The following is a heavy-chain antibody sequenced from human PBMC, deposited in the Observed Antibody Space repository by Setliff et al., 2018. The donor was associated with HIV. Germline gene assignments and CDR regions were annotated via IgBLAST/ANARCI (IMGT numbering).Heavy chain of an antibody. CDR2: ISWNGGST. J-gene: IGHJ6*03. V-gene: IGHV3-20*04. D-gene: IGHD6-13*01. CDR1: GFTFDDYG. CDR3: ARGGVEQPYYYYMGV. Sequence: GGSLRLSCAASGFTFDDYGMSWVRQAPGKGLEWVSGISWNGGSTGYADSAKGRFTISRDNAKNSLYLQMNSLRAEDTALYYCARGGVEQPYYYYMGVWGKGTTVTVSS.